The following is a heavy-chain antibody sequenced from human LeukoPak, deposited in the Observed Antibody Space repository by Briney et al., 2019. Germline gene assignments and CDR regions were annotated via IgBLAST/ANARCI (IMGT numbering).Heavy chain of an antibody. CDR1: GGSFSDYL. CDR3: ARGKRVWFGELMTSFSYFYIDV. V-gene: IGHV4-34*01. Sequence: SETRSLTCAVNGGSFSDYLWTWIRQSPGKGLEWIGEINQGGRTNFNPSLKSRVTISADRSKYHFSLTLRSVTAADTAVYYCARGKRVWFGELMTSFSYFYIDVWGRGTTVIVSS. CDR2: INQGGRT. D-gene: IGHD3-10*01. J-gene: IGHJ6*03.